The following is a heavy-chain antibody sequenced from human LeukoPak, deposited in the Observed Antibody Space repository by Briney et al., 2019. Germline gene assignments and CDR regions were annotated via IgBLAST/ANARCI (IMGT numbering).Heavy chain of an antibody. V-gene: IGHV4-38-2*02. Sequence: PSETLSLTCTVSGYSISSGYYWGWIRQPPGKGLEWIGSIYHSGSTYYNPSLKSRVTISVDTSKNQFSLKLSSVTAADTAVYYCARGGSYVLYYYYMDVWGKGTTVTVSS. J-gene: IGHJ6*03. CDR3: ARGGSYVLYYYYMDV. CDR1: GYSISSGYY. CDR2: IYHSGST. D-gene: IGHD1-26*01.